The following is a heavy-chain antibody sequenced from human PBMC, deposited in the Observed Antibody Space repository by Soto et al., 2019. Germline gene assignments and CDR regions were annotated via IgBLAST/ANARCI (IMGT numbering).Heavy chain of an antibody. D-gene: IGHD6-19*01. J-gene: IGHJ1*01. Sequence: GASVKVSCKASGYTFTSYYMHWVRQAPGQGLEWMGIINPSGGSTSYAQKFQGRVTMTRDTSTSAVYMELSSLRSDDTAMYYCARRLAVAGHEYFQHWGQGTLVTVSS. CDR3: ARRLAVAGHEYFQH. CDR1: GYTFTSYY. CDR2: INPSGGST. V-gene: IGHV1-46*03.